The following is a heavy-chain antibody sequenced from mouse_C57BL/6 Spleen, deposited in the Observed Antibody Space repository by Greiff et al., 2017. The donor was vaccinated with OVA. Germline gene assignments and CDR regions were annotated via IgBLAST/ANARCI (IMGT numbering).Heavy chain of an antibody. V-gene: IGHV6-3*01. CDR3: TAGWDRGDD. D-gene: IGHD4-1*01. Sequence: EVKLEESGGGLVQPGGSMKLSCVASGFTFSNYWMNWVRQSPEKGLEWVAQIRLKSDNYATHYAESVKGRFTISRDDSKSSVYLQMNDLRAEDTGIYYCTAGWDRGDDWGQGTTLTVSS. CDR2: IRLKSDNYAT. CDR1: GFTFSNYW. J-gene: IGHJ2*01.